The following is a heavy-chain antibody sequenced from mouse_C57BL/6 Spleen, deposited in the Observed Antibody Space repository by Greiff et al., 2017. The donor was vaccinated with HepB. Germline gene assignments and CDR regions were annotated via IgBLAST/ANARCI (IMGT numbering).Heavy chain of an antibody. CDR2: ISGGGGNT. CDR3: ARHYYDYDGYYAMDY. D-gene: IGHD2-4*01. Sequence: EVKLEESGGGLVKPGGSLKLSCAASGFTFSSYTMSWVRQTPEKRLEWVATISGGGGNTYYPDSVKGRFTISRDNAKNTLYLQMSSLRSEDTALYYCARHYYDYDGYYAMDYWGQGTSVTVSS. CDR1: GFTFSSYT. V-gene: IGHV5-9*01. J-gene: IGHJ4*01.